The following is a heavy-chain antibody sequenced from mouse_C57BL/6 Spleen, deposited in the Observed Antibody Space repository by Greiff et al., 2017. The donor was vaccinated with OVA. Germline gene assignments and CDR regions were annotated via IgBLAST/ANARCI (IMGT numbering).Heavy chain of an antibody. CDR1: GYTFTSYW. Sequence: VQLQQPGAELVKPGASVKMSCKASGYTFTSYWITWVKQRPGQGLEWIGDIYHGSGSTNYNEKFKSKATLTVDTSSSTAYMQLSSLTSEDSAVYYCAIYYGYDYAMDYWGQGTSVTVSS. J-gene: IGHJ4*01. D-gene: IGHD2-2*01. V-gene: IGHV1-55*01. CDR2: IYHGSGST. CDR3: AIYYGYDYAMDY.